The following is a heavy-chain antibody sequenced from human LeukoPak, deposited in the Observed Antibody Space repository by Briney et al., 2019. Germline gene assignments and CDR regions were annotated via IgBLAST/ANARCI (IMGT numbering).Heavy chain of an antibody. J-gene: IGHJ5*01. CDR1: GFTFNIYA. D-gene: IGHD3-10*01. CDR2: ITSISDGT. CDR3: VKDRPNYFGWNGHYYTRNGDS. Sequence: VGSLRLSCAASGFTFNIYAMSWVRQAPGEGLEWVSSITSISDGTFYADSVKGRFTISRDNSKSTLYLQMNSLGAEDTALYYCVKDRPNYFGWNGHYYTRNGDSWGQGTLVTVSS. V-gene: IGHV3-23*01.